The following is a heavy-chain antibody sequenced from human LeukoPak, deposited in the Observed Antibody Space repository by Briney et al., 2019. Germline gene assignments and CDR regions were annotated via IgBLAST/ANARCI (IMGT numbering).Heavy chain of an antibody. V-gene: IGHV4-59*01. D-gene: IGHD2-15*01. CDR1: GGSMSGYY. CDR3: VRVSPQIVFDY. Sequence: SETLSLTCTVSGGSMSGYYWCWIRQSPGKGLEWIGYFHYTGQSDYNPSLRSRATISLDTSKRQFSLTVRSVTAEDAAVYYCVRVSPQIVFDYWGQGTLVTVSS. CDR2: FHYTGQS. J-gene: IGHJ4*02.